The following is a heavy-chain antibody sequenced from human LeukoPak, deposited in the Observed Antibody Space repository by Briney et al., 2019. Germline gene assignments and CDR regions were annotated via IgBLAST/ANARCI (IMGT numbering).Heavy chain of an antibody. V-gene: IGHV3-7*03. CDR2: IKQNGGEK. Sequence: PGGSLILSCAASGFTFSSYWMIWVRQAPGKGLEWVASIKQNGGEKYYVDSVKGRFTISRDNAKNSLYLQMNSLRAEDTAVYYCVKGRISEDGLDFWGQGTLVTVSS. D-gene: IGHD6-13*01. J-gene: IGHJ4*02. CDR1: GFTFSSYW. CDR3: VKGRISEDGLDF.